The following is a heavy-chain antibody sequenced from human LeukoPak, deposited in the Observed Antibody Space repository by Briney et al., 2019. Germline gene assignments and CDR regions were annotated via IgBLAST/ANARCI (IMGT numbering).Heavy chain of an antibody. V-gene: IGHV4-59*04. CDR2: IYYSGST. J-gene: IGHJ4*02. CDR3: ARSSGYVSYFDY. Sequence: SETLSLTCTVSGGSISSYYWSWIRQPPGKGLEWIGYIYYSGSTYYNPSLKSRVTISVDTSKNQFSLKLSSVTAADTAVYYCARSSGYVSYFDYWGQGTLVTVSS. D-gene: IGHD5-12*01. CDR1: GGSISSYY.